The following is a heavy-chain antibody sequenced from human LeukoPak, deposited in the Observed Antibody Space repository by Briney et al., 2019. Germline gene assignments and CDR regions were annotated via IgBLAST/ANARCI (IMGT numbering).Heavy chain of an antibody. CDR3: ARRDGSIKNWFDP. CDR1: GYSFTSYW. D-gene: IGHD2-2*03. J-gene: IGHJ5*02. V-gene: IGHV5-51*01. CDR2: IYPGDSDT. Sequence: GESLKISCKGSGYSFTSYWIAWVRQMPGKGLEWMGIIYPGDSDTRYSPSFQGQVTISADKSISTAYLQWSSLQASDSAIYYCARRDGSIKNWFDPWGQGTLVTVSS.